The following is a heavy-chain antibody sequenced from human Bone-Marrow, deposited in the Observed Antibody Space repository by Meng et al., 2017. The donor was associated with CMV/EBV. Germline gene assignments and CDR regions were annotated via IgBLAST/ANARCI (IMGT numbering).Heavy chain of an antibody. D-gene: IGHD6-19*01. CDR3: ARGLPSGWAQ. V-gene: IGHV3-33*08. Sequence: GESLKISCAASGFSFSSYGMSWVRQAPGKGLEWVAVIWYDGSNKYYADSVKGRFTISRDNSKNTLYLQMNSLRAEDTAVYYCARGLPSGWAQWGQGTLVTVSS. J-gene: IGHJ4*02. CDR2: IWYDGSNK. CDR1: GFSFSSYG.